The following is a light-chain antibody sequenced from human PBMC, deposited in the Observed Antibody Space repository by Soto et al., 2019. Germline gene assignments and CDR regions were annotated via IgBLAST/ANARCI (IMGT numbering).Light chain of an antibody. CDR1: SSNIGAGYD. CDR2: TYS. CDR3: QFYDSTLSGWV. J-gene: IGLJ7*01. Sequence: QSVLTQPPSVSGALGQRVTISCTGSSSNIGAGYDVHWYQQLPGTAPKFLIYTYSNRPSGVPDRFSGSKSGTSASLAITGLQAEDEADYYCQFYDSTLSGWVFGGGTQLTVL. V-gene: IGLV1-40*01.